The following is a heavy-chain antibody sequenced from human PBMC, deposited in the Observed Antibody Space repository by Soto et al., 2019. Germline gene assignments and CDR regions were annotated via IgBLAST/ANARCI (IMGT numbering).Heavy chain of an antibody. CDR2: ISGSGGST. D-gene: IGHD4-17*01. J-gene: IGHJ4*02. Sequence: EVQLLESGGGLVQPGGSLRLSCAASGFTFSNYAMSWVRQAPGKGLEWVSGISGSGGSTYYADSVKGRVTISRDNYKNTLYLQMNSLRAEDTAAYYCAKGWSTTVTTGFDYWGQGTLVTVSS. CDR3: AKGWSTTVTTGFDY. CDR1: GFTFSNYA. V-gene: IGHV3-23*01.